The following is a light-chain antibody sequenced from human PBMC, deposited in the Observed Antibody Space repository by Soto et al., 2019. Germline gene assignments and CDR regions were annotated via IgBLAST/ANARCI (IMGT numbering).Light chain of an antibody. CDR1: QSASSY. CDR2: DAS. V-gene: IGKV3-11*01. Sequence: EIVLTQSPATLSLSPGERATLSCRASQSASSYLAWYQQKPGQAPRLLIYDASNRVTGIPARFSGSGSGTDFTLTISSLEPEDFAVYYCQQRSNWPPYTFGQGTKLEIK. J-gene: IGKJ2*01. CDR3: QQRSNWPPYT.